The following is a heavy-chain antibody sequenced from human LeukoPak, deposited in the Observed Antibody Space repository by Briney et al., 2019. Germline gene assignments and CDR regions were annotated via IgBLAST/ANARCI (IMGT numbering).Heavy chain of an antibody. Sequence: GESLGLSCAASGFTFSSYSMNWVRQAPGKGLEWVSSISSSGSYIYYADSVKGRFTISRDNAKNSMYLQMNSLRAEDTAVYYCARGALYDDILTGIDYWGQGTLVTVSP. CDR3: ARGALYDDILTGIDY. CDR1: GFTFSSYS. D-gene: IGHD3-9*01. V-gene: IGHV3-21*01. CDR2: ISSSGSYI. J-gene: IGHJ4*02.